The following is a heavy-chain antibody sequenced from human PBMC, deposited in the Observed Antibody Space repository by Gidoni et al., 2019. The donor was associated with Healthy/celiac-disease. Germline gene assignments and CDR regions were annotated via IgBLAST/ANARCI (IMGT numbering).Heavy chain of an antibody. V-gene: IGHV4-59*01. CDR3: ARNSHYDFWSGYYKPDYYYGMDV. CDR2: IYYNGST. CDR1: GGSIRSYY. Sequence: QVQLQESGPGLVKPSETLSLTCTASGGSIRSYYWIWIRQPPGKGLEWIGYIYYNGSTNYNPSLKSRVTISVDTSKNQFSLKLSSVTAADTTVYYCARNSHYDFWSGYYKPDYYYGMDVWGQGTTVTVSS. J-gene: IGHJ6*02. D-gene: IGHD3-3*01.